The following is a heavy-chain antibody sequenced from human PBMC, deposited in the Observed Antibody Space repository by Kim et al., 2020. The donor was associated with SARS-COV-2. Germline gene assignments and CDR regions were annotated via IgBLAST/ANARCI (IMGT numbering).Heavy chain of an antibody. CDR2: IYPGDSDT. CDR1: GYSFTSYW. V-gene: IGHV5-51*01. D-gene: IGHD3-22*01. Sequence: GESLKISCKGSGYSFTSYWIGWVRQMPGKGLEWMGIIYPGDSDTRYSPSFQGQVTISADKSISTAYLQWSSLKASDTAMYYCARHNRRYYYDSSGYYSFDYWGQGTLVTVSS. J-gene: IGHJ4*02. CDR3: ARHNRRYYYDSSGYYSFDY.